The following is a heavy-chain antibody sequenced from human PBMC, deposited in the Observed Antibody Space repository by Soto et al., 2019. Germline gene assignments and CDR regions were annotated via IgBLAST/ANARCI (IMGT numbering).Heavy chain of an antibody. CDR3: AGLVGAPDYYYYGMDV. Sequence: LRLSCAASGFTFSSYAMSWVRQAPGKGLEWVSSISVSGGSTYYADSVRGRFTISRDTSKNTLYLQMNGLRADDTAVYYCAGLVGAPDYYYYGMDVWGQGTTVTVSS. D-gene: IGHD1-26*01. CDR1: GFTFSSYA. J-gene: IGHJ6*02. CDR2: ISVSGGST. V-gene: IGHV3-23*01.